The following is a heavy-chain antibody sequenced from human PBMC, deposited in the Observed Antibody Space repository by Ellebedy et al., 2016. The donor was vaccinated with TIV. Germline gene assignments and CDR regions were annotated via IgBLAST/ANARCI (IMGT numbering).Heavy chain of an antibody. Sequence: PGGSLRLSCAASGFSFRSYWMSWVRQTPGKGLEWVANIYPDGSFQYYLDSVKGRFTISRDNANKSLFLQMNSLRVEDTAVYYCARRGSYGDYAVQVNSWFDTWGQGTPVSVFS. CDR1: GFSFRSYW. V-gene: IGHV3-7*01. J-gene: IGHJ5*02. CDR3: ARRGSYGDYAVQVNSWFDT. D-gene: IGHD4-17*01. CDR2: IYPDGSFQ.